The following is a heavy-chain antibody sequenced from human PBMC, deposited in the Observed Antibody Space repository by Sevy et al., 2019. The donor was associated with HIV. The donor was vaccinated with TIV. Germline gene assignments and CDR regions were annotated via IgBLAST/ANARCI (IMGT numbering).Heavy chain of an antibody. V-gene: IGHV3-73*01. Sequence: GGSLRLSCAASGFTFGGSAMHWVRQASGKGLEWVGRIRSKANNYATAHAASVKGRFTISRDDSKNTAYLQMNSLKTEDTAVYYCTRLGGTVVTPYYGMVVWGQGTTVTFSS. D-gene: IGHD2-21*02. CDR3: TRLGGTVVTPYYGMVV. J-gene: IGHJ6*02. CDR1: GFTFGGSA. CDR2: IRSKANNYAT.